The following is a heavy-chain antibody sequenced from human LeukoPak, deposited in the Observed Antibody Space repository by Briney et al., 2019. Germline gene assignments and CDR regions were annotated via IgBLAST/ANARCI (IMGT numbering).Heavy chain of an antibody. CDR3: ARDSPDYYYGMDV. J-gene: IGHJ6*02. CDR1: GFTFSSYG. CDR2: IWCDGSNK. Sequence: PGGSLRLSCAASGFTFSSYGMHWVRQAPGKGLEWVAVIWCDGSNKYYADSVKGRFTISRDNSKNTLYLQMNSLRAEDTAVYYCARDSPDYYYGMDVWGQGTTVTVSS. V-gene: IGHV3-33*01.